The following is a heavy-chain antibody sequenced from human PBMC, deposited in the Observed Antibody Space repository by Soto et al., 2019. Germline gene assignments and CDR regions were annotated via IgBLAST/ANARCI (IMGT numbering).Heavy chain of an antibody. V-gene: IGHV4-30-4*01. J-gene: IGHJ6*02. CDR1: GGSISSGDYC. D-gene: IGHD5-12*01. Sequence: PSETLSLTCTVSGGSISSGDYCWSWIRQPPGKGLEWIGYIYYSGSTYYNPSLKSRVTISVDTSKNQFSLKLSSVTAADTAVYYCARGEEVATILGMDVWGQGTTVTSP. CDR3: ARGEEVATILGMDV. CDR2: IYYSGST.